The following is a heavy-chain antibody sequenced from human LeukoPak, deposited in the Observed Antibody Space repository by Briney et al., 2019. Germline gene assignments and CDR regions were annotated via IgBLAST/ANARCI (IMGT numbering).Heavy chain of an antibody. D-gene: IGHD2-2*02. CDR1: GGTFSSYA. CDR3: ARTPGYCSSTSCYSYYYYYMDV. J-gene: IGHJ6*03. Sequence: RASVKVSCKASGGTFSSYAISWVRQAPGQGLEWMGGIIPIFGTANYAQKFQGRVTITTDESTSTAYMELSSLRSEDTAVYYCARTPGYCSSTSCYSYYYYYMDVWGKGTTVTVSS. V-gene: IGHV1-69*05. CDR2: IIPIFGTA.